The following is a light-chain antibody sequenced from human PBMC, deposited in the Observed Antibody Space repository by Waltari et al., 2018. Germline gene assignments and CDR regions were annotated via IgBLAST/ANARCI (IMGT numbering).Light chain of an antibody. CDR2: YVS. J-gene: IGLJ6*01. CDR3: SSYTSSSTNV. Sequence: QSALTQPASVSGSPGQSITISCTGTSSDVGGYNYVSWYQLHPGKAPKLMIFYVSHRPSWVSNRFSGSKSANTASLTISGLQAEDEAEYYCSSYTSSSTNVFGSGTKVTVL. CDR1: SSDVGGYNY. V-gene: IGLV2-14*03.